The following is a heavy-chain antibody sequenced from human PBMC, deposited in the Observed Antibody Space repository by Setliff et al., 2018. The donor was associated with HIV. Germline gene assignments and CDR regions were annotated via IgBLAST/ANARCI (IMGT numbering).Heavy chain of an antibody. J-gene: IGHJ6*04. D-gene: IGHD3-3*01. CDR2: IYYSGST. Sequence: SETLSLTCAVYGGSFSYYYWSWIRQPPGKGLEWIGYIYYSGSTNYNPSLKSQVTISVDTSKNQFSLKLSSVIAADTAVYYCARIFGDQGYYSGMDVWGKGTTVTVS. CDR1: GGSFSYYY. V-gene: IGHV4-59*01. CDR3: ARIFGDQGYYSGMDV.